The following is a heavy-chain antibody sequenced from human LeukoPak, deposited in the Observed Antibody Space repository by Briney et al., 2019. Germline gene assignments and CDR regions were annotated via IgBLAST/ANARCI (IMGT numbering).Heavy chain of an antibody. Sequence: SQTLSLTCTVSGGSISSGGYYWSWIRQHPGKGLEWIGYIYYSGSTYYNPSLKSRVTISVDTSKNQFSLKLSSVTAADTAVYYCARDHGIYYDILTGYYPIENNWFDPWGQGTLVTVSS. CDR1: GGSISSGGYY. CDR2: IYYSGST. V-gene: IGHV4-31*03. D-gene: IGHD3-9*01. CDR3: ARDHGIYYDILTGYYPIENNWFDP. J-gene: IGHJ5*02.